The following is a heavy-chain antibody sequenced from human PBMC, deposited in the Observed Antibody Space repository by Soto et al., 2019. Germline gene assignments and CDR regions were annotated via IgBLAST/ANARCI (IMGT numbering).Heavy chain of an antibody. D-gene: IGHD2-15*01. J-gene: IGHJ4*02. CDR3: ARGYCSGGSCYFGYYFDY. CDR2: INAGNGNT. CDR1: GYTFTSYA. Sequence: ASVKVSCKASGYTFTSYAMHWVRQAPGQRLEWMGWINAGNGNTKYSQKFQGRVTIARDTSASTAYVELSSLRSEDTAVYYCARGYCSGGSCYFGYYFDYWGQGTLVTVSS. V-gene: IGHV1-3*01.